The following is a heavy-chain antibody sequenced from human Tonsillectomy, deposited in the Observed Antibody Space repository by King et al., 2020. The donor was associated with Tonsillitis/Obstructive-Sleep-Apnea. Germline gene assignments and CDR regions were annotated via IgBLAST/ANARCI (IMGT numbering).Heavy chain of an antibody. J-gene: IGHJ3*02. V-gene: IGHV4-59*01. Sequence: VQLQESGPGLVKPSETLSLTCTVSGGSISSYYWSWIRQPPGKGLEWIGYIYYSGSTNYNPSLKSRVTISVDTSKNQFSLKLSSVTAADTAVYYCARLYYDFWSGYQPDAFDIWGQGTMVTVSS. CDR1: GGSISSYY. CDR2: IYYSGST. CDR3: ARLYYDFWSGYQPDAFDI. D-gene: IGHD3-3*01.